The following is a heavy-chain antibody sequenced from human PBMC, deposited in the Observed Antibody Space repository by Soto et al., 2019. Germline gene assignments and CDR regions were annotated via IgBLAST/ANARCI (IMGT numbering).Heavy chain of an antibody. CDR3: AKETTVRLFVDT. CDR2: ISGNGDSA. V-gene: IGHV3-23*01. D-gene: IGHD4-17*01. J-gene: IGHJ6*02. Sequence: GGSLRLSCVGSGFTFGKHAMDWVRQAPGKGLEWVSAISGNGDSAYYADSVKGRFIISRDNSKNTLYLQMDSLRAEETAVYFCAKETTVRLFVDTWGPGTTVTVSS. CDR1: GFTFGKHA.